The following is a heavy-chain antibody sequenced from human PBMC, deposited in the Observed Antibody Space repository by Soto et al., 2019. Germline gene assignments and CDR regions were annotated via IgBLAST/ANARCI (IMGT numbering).Heavy chain of an antibody. J-gene: IGHJ5*02. CDR3: TRHGSGDYFLFDP. V-gene: IGHV3-74*01. CDR2: ASPDGTST. CDR1: GFTFSSYW. D-gene: IGHD4-17*01. Sequence: GGSLRLSCAASGFTFSSYWMHWVRQAPGKGLEWVSRASPDGTSTSYADSVKGRFTISRDNAKNTLFMQMNSLRAEDTAVYYCTRHGSGDYFLFDPWGQGTLVTVSS.